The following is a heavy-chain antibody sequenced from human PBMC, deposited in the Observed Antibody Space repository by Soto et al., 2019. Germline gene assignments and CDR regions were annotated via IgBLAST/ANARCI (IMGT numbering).Heavy chain of an antibody. CDR3: ARDRTTMVQNAPYGMDV. CDR2: ISYSGST. CDR1: GGSISSGGYY. J-gene: IGHJ6*02. D-gene: IGHD3-10*01. V-gene: IGHV4-31*03. Sequence: SETLSLTCTVSGGSISSGGYYWSWIRQHPGTGLEWIGHISYSGSTYYNTSLKSRVTISVDTSRNQFSLIVNSVTAADTAVYYCARDRTTMVQNAPYGMDVWGQGTTVTVSS.